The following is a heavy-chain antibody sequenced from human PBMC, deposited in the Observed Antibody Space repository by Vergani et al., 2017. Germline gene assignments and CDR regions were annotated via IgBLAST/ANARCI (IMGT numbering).Heavy chain of an antibody. J-gene: IGHJ6*02. CDR3: ARARERCCSGGSCQNYYYYYGMDV. CDR2: IIPIFGTA. V-gene: IGHV1-69*12. CDR1: GGTFSSYA. D-gene: IGHD2-15*01. Sequence: QVQLVQSGAEVKKPGSSVKVSCKASGGTFSSYAISWVRQAPGQGLEWMGGIIPIFGTANYAQKFQGRVTITADESTSTAYMELSSLRSEDTAVYYCARARERCCSGGSCQNYYYYYGMDVWGQGTTVTVSS.